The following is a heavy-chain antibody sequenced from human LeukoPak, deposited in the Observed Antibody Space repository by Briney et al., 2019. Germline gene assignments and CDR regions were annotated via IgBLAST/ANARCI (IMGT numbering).Heavy chain of an antibody. Sequence: PGGSLRLSCAASGFTFSSYAMSWVRQAPGKGLEWVSAIGGSGGSTYYADSVKGRITISRDNSKNTLYLQMNSLRAEDTAVYYCAKVRILVGSGSWDYWGQGTLVTVSS. D-gene: IGHD3-10*01. J-gene: IGHJ4*02. CDR3: AKVRILVGSGSWDY. CDR2: IGGSGGST. CDR1: GFTFSSYA. V-gene: IGHV3-23*01.